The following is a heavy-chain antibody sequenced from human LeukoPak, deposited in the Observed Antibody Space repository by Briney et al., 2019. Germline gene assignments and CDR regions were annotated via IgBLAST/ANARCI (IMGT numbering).Heavy chain of an antibody. CDR1: GFTFSSYS. V-gene: IGHV3-21*01. J-gene: IGHJ4*02. CDR3: ARDRSYYDSSGYYGY. CDR2: ISSSSSYI. Sequence: GGSLRLSCAASGFTFSSYSMNWVRQAPGKGLERVSSISSSSSYIYYADSVKGRFTISRDNAKNSLYLQMNSLRAEDTAVYYCARDRSYYDSSGYYGYWGQGTLVTVSS. D-gene: IGHD3-22*01.